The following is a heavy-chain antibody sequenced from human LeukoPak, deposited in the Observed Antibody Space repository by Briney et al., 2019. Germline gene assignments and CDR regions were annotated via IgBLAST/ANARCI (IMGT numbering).Heavy chain of an antibody. V-gene: IGHV3-30-3*01. CDR3: ARGRVAAAGGFDY. J-gene: IGHJ4*02. CDR2: ISYDGSNK. CDR1: GFTFSSYA. D-gene: IGHD6-13*01. Sequence: GGSLRLSCAASGFTFSSYAMHWVRQAPGKGLEWVAVISYDGSNKYYADSVKGRFTISRDNSKNTLYLQMNSLRAEDTAVYYCARGRVAAAGGFDYWGQGTLVTVSS.